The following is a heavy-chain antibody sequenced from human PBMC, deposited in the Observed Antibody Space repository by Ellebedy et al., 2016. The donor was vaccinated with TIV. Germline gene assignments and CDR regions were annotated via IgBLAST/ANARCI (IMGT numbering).Heavy chain of an antibody. Sequence: SETLSLXXAVYGGSFSGHYWSWIRQPPGKGLEWIGEINHSGSTNYNPSLKSRVTISVDTSKNQFSLKLSSVTAADTAVYYCARHSQGLNNWFDPWGQGTLVTVSS. CDR1: GGSFSGHY. CDR2: INHSGST. CDR3: ARHSQGLNNWFDP. J-gene: IGHJ5*02. D-gene: IGHD2-21*01. V-gene: IGHV4-34*01.